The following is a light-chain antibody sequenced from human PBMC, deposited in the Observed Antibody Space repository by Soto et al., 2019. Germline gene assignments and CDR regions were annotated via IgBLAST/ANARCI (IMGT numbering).Light chain of an antibody. V-gene: IGKV1-27*01. Sequence: DIQMTQSPSSLSASVGDRVTITCRASQGIGSYLSWYQQKPGKVPSLLIYTSSTLQSGVPSRFSGSGSGTDFTLTINSLQPEDVSTYYCQKHYTAPLTFGGGTKVEIK. CDR1: QGIGSY. CDR3: QKHYTAPLT. CDR2: TSS. J-gene: IGKJ4*01.